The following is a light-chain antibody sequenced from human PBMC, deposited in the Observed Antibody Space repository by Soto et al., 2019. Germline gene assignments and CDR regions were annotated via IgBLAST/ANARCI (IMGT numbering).Light chain of an antibody. V-gene: IGLV2-14*03. CDR3: SSYTSSSTLSTYV. Sequence: SALTQPASVSGSPGQSITISCTGTSSDVGGYNYVSWYQHHPGKAPKLMIYDVSNRPSGVSNRFSGSKSGNTASLIISGLQAEDEADYYCSSYTSSSTLSTYVLGTGTKVTVL. CDR1: SSDVGGYNY. J-gene: IGLJ1*01. CDR2: DVS.